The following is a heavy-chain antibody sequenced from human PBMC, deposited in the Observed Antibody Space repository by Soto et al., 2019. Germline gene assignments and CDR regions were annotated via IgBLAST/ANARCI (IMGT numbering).Heavy chain of an antibody. J-gene: IGHJ4*02. CDR3: ARDTPPLHSQSFDH. CDR1: GGTFSSYA. CDR2: INSNSGGT. V-gene: IGHV1-2*02. D-gene: IGHD2-15*01. Sequence: QVQLVQSGAEVKKPGSSVKVSCKASGGTFSSYAISWVRQAPGQGLEWMGGINSNSGGTMYAEKFQGRVTMTRDASIREAYLELNGLTSDVTAVYYCARDTPPLHSQSFDHWGQGTLVTVSS.